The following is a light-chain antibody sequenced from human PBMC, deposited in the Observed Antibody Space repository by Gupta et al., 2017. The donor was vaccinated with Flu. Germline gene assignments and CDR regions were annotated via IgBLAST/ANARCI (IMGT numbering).Light chain of an antibody. CDR3: GTWDSSLGPVV. V-gene: IGLV1-51*02. CDR1: SSNIGNNY. CDR2: END. Sequence: QSVLTQPPSVSAAPGQKVTISCSGSSSNIGNNYVSWYQQLPGTAPKLLIYENDKRPSGIPDRFSGSKSGTSATLGITGLQTGDEADYYCGTWDSSLGPVVFGGGTKLTVL. J-gene: IGLJ2*01.